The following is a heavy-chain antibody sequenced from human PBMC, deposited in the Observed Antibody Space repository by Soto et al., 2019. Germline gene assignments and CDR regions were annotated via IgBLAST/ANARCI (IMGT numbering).Heavy chain of an antibody. J-gene: IGHJ6*02. CDR1: GYSFTSYW. D-gene: IGHD4-17*01. Sequence: PGESLKISCKGSGYSFTSYWIGWVRQMPGKGLEWMGIIYPGDSDTRYSPSFQGQVTISADKSISTAYLQWSSLKASDTAMYYCARQMTTVTQYYYYYGMDVWGQGTTVTVSS. V-gene: IGHV5-51*01. CDR3: ARQMTTVTQYYYYYGMDV. CDR2: IYPGDSDT.